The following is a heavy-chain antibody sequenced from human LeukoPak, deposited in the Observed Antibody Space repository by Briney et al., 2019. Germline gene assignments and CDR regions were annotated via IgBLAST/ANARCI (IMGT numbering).Heavy chain of an antibody. V-gene: IGHV3-23*01. CDR1: GFTFSSYA. J-gene: IGHJ6*03. CDR3: AKGLRTGVGPYMGYHYYMDV. D-gene: IGHD3-16*01. Sequence: GRSLRLSCAASGFTFSSYAMSWVRQAPGKGLKWVSTINDNGDGTYYADSVKGRFTISRDNSYNTVSLQMNSLRDEDTGVYYCAKGLRTGVGPYMGYHYYMDVWGKGATVTVSS. CDR2: INDNGDGT.